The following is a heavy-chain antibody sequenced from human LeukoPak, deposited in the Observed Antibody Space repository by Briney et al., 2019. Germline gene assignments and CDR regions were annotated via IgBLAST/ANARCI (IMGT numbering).Heavy chain of an antibody. CDR3: ARDTETYYDFWSGPLDV. CDR1: GYTFTSYG. V-gene: IGHV1-18*01. CDR2: ISAYNGNT. D-gene: IGHD3-3*01. Sequence: ASVKVSCKASGYTFTSYGISWVRQDPGQGLEWMGWISAYNGNTNYAQKLQARVTITTGTYTSTDYMELRSLRAEDTAVYYCARDTETYYDFWSGPLDVWGRGTTVTVSS. J-gene: IGHJ6*02.